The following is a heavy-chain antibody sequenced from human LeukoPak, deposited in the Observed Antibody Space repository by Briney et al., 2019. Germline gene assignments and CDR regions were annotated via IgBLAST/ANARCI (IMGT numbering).Heavy chain of an antibody. CDR1: GGSFSGYY. V-gene: IGHV4-34*01. J-gene: IGHJ4*02. Sequence: KPSETLSLTCAVYGGSFSGYYWSWIRQPPGKGLEWIGEINHSGSTNYNPSLKSRVTISVDTSKNQFSLKLSSVTAADTAVYYCARVPTGYYFDYWGQGTLDTVSS. CDR3: ARVPTGYYFDY. CDR2: INHSGST. D-gene: IGHD2-8*02.